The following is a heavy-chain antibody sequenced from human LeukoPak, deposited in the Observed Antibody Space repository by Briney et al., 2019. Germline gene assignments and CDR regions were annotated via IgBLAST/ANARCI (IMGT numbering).Heavy chain of an antibody. V-gene: IGHV3-21*01. CDR2: ISSSSSYI. CDR1: GFTFSSYS. J-gene: IGHJ4*02. D-gene: IGHD3-3*01. CDR3: ARDRLAIFGLVDY. Sequence: GGSLRPSCAASGFTFSSYSMNWVRQAPGKGLEWVSSISSSSSYIYYADSVKGRFTISRDNAKNSLYLQMNSLRAEDTAVYYCARDRLAIFGLVDYWGQGTLVTVSS.